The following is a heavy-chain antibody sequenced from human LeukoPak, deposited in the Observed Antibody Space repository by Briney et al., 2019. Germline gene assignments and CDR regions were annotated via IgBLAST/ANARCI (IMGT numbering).Heavy chain of an antibody. CDR1: GFTFDNHW. Sequence: GGSLRLSCAASGFTFDNHWMSWVRQAPGKGLEWLANIKHDGTTKFYVDSVKGRFSISRENVENSLYLQMNSLRAEDTAVYYCVRGRALVRGVIAAFDVWGQGTSVAVSS. V-gene: IGHV3-7*01. D-gene: IGHD3-10*01. CDR2: IKHDGTTK. CDR3: VRGRALVRGVIAAFDV. J-gene: IGHJ3*01.